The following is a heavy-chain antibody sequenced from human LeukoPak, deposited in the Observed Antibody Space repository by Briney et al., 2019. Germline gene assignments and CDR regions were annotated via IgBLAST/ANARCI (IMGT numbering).Heavy chain of an antibody. J-gene: IGHJ6*02. CDR1: GFTFSSYW. CDR2: IKQDGSEE. CDR3: ARDQWELLNYYGMDV. Sequence: PGGSLRLSCAASGFTFSSYWMSWVRQAPGKGLEWVANIKQDGSEEYYVDSVKGRFTISRDNAKNSLYLQMNSLRAEDTAVYYCARDQWELLNYYGMDVWGQGTTVTVSS. D-gene: IGHD1-26*01. V-gene: IGHV3-7*01.